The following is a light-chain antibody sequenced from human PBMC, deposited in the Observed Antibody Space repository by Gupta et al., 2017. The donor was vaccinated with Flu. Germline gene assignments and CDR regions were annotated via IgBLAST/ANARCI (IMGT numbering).Light chain of an antibody. CDR2: KAS. J-gene: IGKJ1*01. CDR3: QHNDTYSWT. CDR1: QNIRSW. Sequence: PSTLSASVGDRVTITCRASQNIRSWLAWYQQIPGKAPKLLISKASSLESGVPSRFSGSGSGTDFTLTISSLQPDDFATYYCQHNDTYSWTFGQGTKVEIK. V-gene: IGKV1-5*03.